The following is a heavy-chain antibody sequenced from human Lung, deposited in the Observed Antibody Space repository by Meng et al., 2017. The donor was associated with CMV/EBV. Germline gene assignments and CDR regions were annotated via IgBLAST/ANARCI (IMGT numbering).Heavy chain of an antibody. V-gene: IGHV1-2*02. CDR1: GYTFTGYY. Sequence: ASVXVSXKASGYTFTGYYMHWVRQAPGQGLEWMGWINPNSGDTNYAQKFQVRVTMTRDTSINTAYMELSRLRSDDTAMYYCVRGGIVMVPPVNNIRDWGQGTXVTVYS. CDR3: VRGGIVMVPPVNNIRD. D-gene: IGHD2-15*01. CDR2: INPNSGDT. J-gene: IGHJ4*02.